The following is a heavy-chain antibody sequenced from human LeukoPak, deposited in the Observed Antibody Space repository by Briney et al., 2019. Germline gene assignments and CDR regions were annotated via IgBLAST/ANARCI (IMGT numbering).Heavy chain of an antibody. D-gene: IGHD3-22*01. Sequence: GSLRLSCTASGFTFGDYAMSWVRQAPGKGLEWVGFIRSKAYGGTTEYAASVKGRFTISRDDSKSIAYLQMNSLKTEDTAVYYCTRGGVDSSGYQSDYWGQGTLVTVSS. CDR1: GFTFGDYA. CDR2: IRSKAYGGTT. CDR3: TRGGVDSSGYQSDY. J-gene: IGHJ4*02. V-gene: IGHV3-49*04.